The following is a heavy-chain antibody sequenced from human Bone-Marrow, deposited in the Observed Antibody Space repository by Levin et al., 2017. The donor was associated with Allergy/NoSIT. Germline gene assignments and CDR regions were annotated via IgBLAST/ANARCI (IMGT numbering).Heavy chain of an antibody. Sequence: SETLSLSCNISAGSITRSIYYWAWIRQPPGKGLEWIGTIFHSGTTYYSPSLKSRITISVDTSKSQISLRLSSVTAADTALYYCVRYDSVPSAFDLWGQGTLVTVSS. J-gene: IGHJ3*01. V-gene: IGHV4-39*01. CDR1: AGSITRSIYY. D-gene: IGHD6-19*01. CDR2: IFHSGTT. CDR3: VRYDSVPSAFDL.